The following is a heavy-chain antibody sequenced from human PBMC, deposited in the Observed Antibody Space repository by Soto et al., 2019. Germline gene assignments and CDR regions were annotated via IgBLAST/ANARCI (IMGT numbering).Heavy chain of an antibody. V-gene: IGHV5-51*01. D-gene: IGHD3-22*01. CDR3: ARLIYHDSSGIYSPFDF. CDR1: GYSFTTYW. CDR2: IWPGNSDT. Sequence: PGESLKISCKGSGYSFTTYWIGWVRQMPGKGLEWMGIIWPGNSDTRYSPTFQGHVTISADKSISTAYLQWRRLEASDTAMYYWARLIYHDSSGIYSPFDFWGQGILVTVSS. J-gene: IGHJ4*02.